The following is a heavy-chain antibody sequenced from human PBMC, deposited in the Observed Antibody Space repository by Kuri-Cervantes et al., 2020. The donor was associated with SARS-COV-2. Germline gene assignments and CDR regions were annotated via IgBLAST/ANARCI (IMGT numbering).Heavy chain of an antibody. J-gene: IGHJ3*02. CDR2: IYYSGST. CDR1: GGSISSYY. D-gene: IGHD1-1*01. Sequence: SETLSLTCTVSGGSISSYYWSWIRQPAGKGLEWIGYIYYSGSTNYNPSLKSRVTISVDTSKNQFSLKLSSVTAADTAVYYCAREDMWKRERAFDIWGQGTMVTVSS. CDR3: AREDMWKRERAFDI. V-gene: IGHV4-59*01.